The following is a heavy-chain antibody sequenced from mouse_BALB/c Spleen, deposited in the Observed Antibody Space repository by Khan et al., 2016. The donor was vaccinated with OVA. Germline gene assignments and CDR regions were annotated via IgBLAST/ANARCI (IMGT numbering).Heavy chain of an antibody. D-gene: IGHD1-2*01. CDR3: ARRNYFGYTFAY. Sequence: QVQLQQSGTELARPGASVNLSCKASGYTFTDFYINWVKQRSGQGLEWIGEISPGSGDTYYNEKFKGKATLTADKSSSTAYMQLSSQTSEASAVYFCARRNYFGYTFAYGGQGTLVTVSA. CDR1: GYTFTDFY. CDR2: ISPGSGDT. J-gene: IGHJ3*01. V-gene: IGHV1-77*01.